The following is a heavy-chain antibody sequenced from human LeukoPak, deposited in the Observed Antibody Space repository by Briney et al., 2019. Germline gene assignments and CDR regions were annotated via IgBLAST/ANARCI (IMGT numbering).Heavy chain of an antibody. CDR3: AKDRVLRYFDWLFDLDY. CDR1: GITFSHYG. V-gene: IGHV3-30*02. J-gene: IGHJ4*02. CDR2: IRYVGSNK. D-gene: IGHD3-9*01. Sequence: GGSLRLSCAASGITFSHYGMHWVRQAPGKGLEWVAFIRYVGSNKYYADSVKGRFTISRDNSKNTLYLQMNSLRAEDTAVYYCAKDRVLRYFDWLFDLDYWGQGTLVTVSS.